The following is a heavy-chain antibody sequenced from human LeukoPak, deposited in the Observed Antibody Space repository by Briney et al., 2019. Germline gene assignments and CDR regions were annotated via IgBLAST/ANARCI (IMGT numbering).Heavy chain of an antibody. CDR2: TKQDGSER. CDR1: GFTFSSYW. Sequence: GGSLRLSCAASGFTFSSYWMSWVRQAPGKGLEWVANTKQDGSERYYVDSVKGRFTISRDNAKNSLYLQMNSLRAEDTAVYYCVRDKIVGATNFDYWGQGTLVTVSS. CDR3: VRDKIVGATNFDY. J-gene: IGHJ4*02. V-gene: IGHV3-7*03. D-gene: IGHD1-26*01.